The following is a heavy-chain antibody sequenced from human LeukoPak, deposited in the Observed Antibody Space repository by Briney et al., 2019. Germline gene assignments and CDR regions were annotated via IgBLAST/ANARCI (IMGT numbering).Heavy chain of an antibody. CDR2: ISPSGST. Sequence: SETLSLTCTVSGGSINGGNYYWTWLRQPAGKGLEWIGRISPSGSTNHNPSLTSRVTISVDTSKNQFSLKLSSVTAADTAVYYCARGSYYGSGSHFDYWGQGTLVTVSS. V-gene: IGHV4-61*02. CDR1: GGSINGGNYY. CDR3: ARGSYYGSGSHFDY. J-gene: IGHJ4*01. D-gene: IGHD3-10*01.